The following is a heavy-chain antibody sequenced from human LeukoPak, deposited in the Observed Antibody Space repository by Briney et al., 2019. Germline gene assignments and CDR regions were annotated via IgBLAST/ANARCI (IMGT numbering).Heavy chain of an antibody. CDR2: ISYDGSNK. J-gene: IGHJ4*02. Sequence: GGSLRLSCAASGFTFSSYAMHWVRQAPGKGLEWVAVISYDGSNKYYADSVKGRFTISRDNSKNTLYLQMNSLRAEDTAVYYCARVSPNTVTTLQFFDYWGQGTLVTVSS. V-gene: IGHV3-30*04. D-gene: IGHD4-17*01. CDR1: GFTFSSYA. CDR3: ARVSPNTVTTLQFFDY.